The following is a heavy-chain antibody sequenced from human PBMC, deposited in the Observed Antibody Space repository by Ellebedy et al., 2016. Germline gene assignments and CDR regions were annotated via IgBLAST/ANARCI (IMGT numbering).Heavy chain of an antibody. V-gene: IGHV4-61*02. CDR2: ISSSGNT. D-gene: IGHD3-3*01. J-gene: IGHJ6*03. CDR3: AREAYLIFGVVRYFYYYYMDV. Sequence: SETLSLTXPVSGDSISSENYYWSWIRRPAGKGLEWIGRISSSGNTNFNPSLQSRVTMSIDTSKNQFSLRLNSVTAADTAVYYCAREAYLIFGVVRYFYYYYMDVWGKGTTVTVSS. CDR1: GDSISSENYY.